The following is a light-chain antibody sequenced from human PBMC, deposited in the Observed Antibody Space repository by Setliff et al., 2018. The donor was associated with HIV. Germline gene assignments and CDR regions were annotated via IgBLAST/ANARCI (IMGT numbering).Light chain of an antibody. Sequence: QSALAQPRSVSGSPGQSVAISCTGTSSDVGGYNYVSWYQQHPGKAPKLMIYDVNKRPSGVPDRFSGSKSGNTASLTISGLQAEDEGDYYCCSYTDRHTYVFGTGTKV. CDR1: SSDVGGYNY. CDR3: CSYTDRHTYV. CDR2: DVN. V-gene: IGLV2-11*01. J-gene: IGLJ1*01.